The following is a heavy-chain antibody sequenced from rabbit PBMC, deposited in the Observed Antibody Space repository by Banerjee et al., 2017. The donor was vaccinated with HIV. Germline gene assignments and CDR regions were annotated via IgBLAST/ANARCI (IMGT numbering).Heavy chain of an antibody. CDR3: ARDAGYAGYGYATGSYYFNL. D-gene: IGHD6-1*01. V-gene: IGHV1S40*01. CDR1: GFSFSSGYD. J-gene: IGHJ4*01. CDR2: IDPVSSDSI. Sequence: QSLEESGGDLVKPGASLTLTCTASGFSFSSGYDMCWVRQAPGKGLEWIACIDPVSSDSIFYASWAKGRFTISKTSSTTVTLQMTSLTAADTATYFCARDAGYAGYGYATGSYYFNLWGQGTLVTVS.